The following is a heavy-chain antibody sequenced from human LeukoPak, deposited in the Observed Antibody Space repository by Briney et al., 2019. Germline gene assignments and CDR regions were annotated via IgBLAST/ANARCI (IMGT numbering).Heavy chain of an antibody. CDR3: ARAQRDYDSSGYYQRAFDI. CDR1: GYTYTGYY. D-gene: IGHD3-22*01. V-gene: IGHV1-2*06. CDR2: INPNSGGT. Sequence: ASVKVSCKASGYTYTGYYMHWVRQAPGQGLEWMGRINPNSGGTNYAQKFQGRVTMTRDTSISTAYMELSRLRSDDTAVYYCARAQRDYDSSGYYQRAFDIWGQGTMVTVSS. J-gene: IGHJ3*02.